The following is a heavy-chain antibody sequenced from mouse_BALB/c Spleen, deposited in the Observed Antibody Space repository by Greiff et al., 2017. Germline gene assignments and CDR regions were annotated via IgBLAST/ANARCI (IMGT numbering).Heavy chain of an antibody. CDR3: ARDADYYGGPFAY. D-gene: IGHD1-1*02. V-gene: IGHV7-1*02. J-gene: IGHJ3*01. Sequence: EVKVVESGGGLVQPGGSLRLSCATSGFTFSDFYMEWVRQPPGKRLEWIAASRNKANDYTTEYSASVKGRFIVSRDTSQSILYLQMNALRAEDTAIYYCARDADYYGGPFAYWGQGTLVTVSA. CDR2: SRNKANDYTT. CDR1: GFTFSDFY.